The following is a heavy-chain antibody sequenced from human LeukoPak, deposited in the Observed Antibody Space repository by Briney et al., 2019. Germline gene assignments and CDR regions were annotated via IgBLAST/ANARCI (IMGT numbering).Heavy chain of an antibody. Sequence: KPGGSLRLSCVASGFTFSYSWMSWVRQAPGKGLEWVGRIKSKSDGGTADYAAVVKARFIISRDDSKDTLYLQMNSLKTEDTGIYYCAEFNTRDAFEIWGQGTMVTVSS. CDR3: AEFNTRDAFEI. CDR2: IKSKSDGGTA. CDR1: GFTFSYSW. V-gene: IGHV3-15*01. J-gene: IGHJ3*02. D-gene: IGHD1-26*01.